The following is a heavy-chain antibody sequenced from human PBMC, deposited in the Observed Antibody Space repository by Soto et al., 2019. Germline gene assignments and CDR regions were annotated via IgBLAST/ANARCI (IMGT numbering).Heavy chain of an antibody. D-gene: IGHD3-3*01. CDR1: RYSFTSYW. CDR3: ARQASTIFGVVKDYYYYYGMEV. J-gene: IGHJ6*04. V-gene: IGHV5-51*01. CDR2: FYPGESGT. Sequence: PGEALTISCDGSRYSFTSYWMCWVPHGPVKGLECVCMFYPGESGTRYSPSFQGQVTISADKSISTAYLQWSSLKASDTAMDYCARQASTIFGVVKDYYYYYGMEVWGEGTTVTVSS.